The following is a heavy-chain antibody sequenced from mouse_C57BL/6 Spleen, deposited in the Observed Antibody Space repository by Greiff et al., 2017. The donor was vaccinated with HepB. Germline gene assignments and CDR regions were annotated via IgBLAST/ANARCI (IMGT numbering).Heavy chain of an antibody. CDR2: IDPENGDT. CDR1: GFNIKDDY. J-gene: IGHJ4*01. Sequence: EVKLMESGAELVRPGASVKLSCTASGFNIKDDYMHWVKQRPEQGLEWIGWIDPENGDTEYASKFQGKATITADTSSNTAYLQLSSLTSEDTAVYYCTAITTVVPRGYWGQGTSVTVSS. V-gene: IGHV14-4*01. D-gene: IGHD1-1*01. CDR3: TAITTVVPRGY.